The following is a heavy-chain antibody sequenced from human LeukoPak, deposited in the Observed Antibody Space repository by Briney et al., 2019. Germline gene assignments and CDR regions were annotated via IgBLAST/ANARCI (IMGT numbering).Heavy chain of an antibody. V-gene: IGHV4-39*07. CDR3: ASSRLVGGVWYHDP. CDR2: INHSGRT. J-gene: IGHJ2*01. D-gene: IGHD2-2*01. Sequence: PSETLSLTCSVSGGSISSSNYYWGWIRQPPGKGLEWIGEINHSGRTIHNPSLKSRITISVDTSKNQFSLSLSSVTAADTAVYYCASSRLVGGVWYHDPWGRGTLVTVSS. CDR1: GGSISSSNYY.